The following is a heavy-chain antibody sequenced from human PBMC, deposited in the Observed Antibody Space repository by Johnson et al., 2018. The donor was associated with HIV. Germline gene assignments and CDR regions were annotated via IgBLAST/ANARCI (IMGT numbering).Heavy chain of an antibody. CDR1: GITVNTNY. Sequence: VQLVESGGGLVQSGESLRLSCAASGITVNTNYMCWVRRAPGNGLEWVSVIFRFGNTYYADSVKGRFPISRDKSRNMLYLQMNSLRPEDTAVYYCARDGRDLVTRGGFDVWGPGTVVTVSS. J-gene: IGHJ3*01. CDR2: IFRFGNT. D-gene: IGHD5-18*01. CDR3: ARDGRDLVTRGGFDV. V-gene: IGHV3-66*02.